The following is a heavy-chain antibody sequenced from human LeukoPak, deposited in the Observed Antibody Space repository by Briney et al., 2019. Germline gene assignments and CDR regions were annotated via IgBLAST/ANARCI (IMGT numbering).Heavy chain of an antibody. Sequence: GGSLRLSCAASGFTFSSYAMSWVRQAPGKGLEWVSAISGSGGSTYYADSVKGRFTISRDNSKNTLYLQVNSLRAEDTAVYYCAKWELYSGFYYIDYWGQGTLATVSS. V-gene: IGHV3-23*01. D-gene: IGHD1-26*01. J-gene: IGHJ4*02. CDR2: ISGSGGST. CDR3: AKWELYSGFYYIDY. CDR1: GFTFSSYA.